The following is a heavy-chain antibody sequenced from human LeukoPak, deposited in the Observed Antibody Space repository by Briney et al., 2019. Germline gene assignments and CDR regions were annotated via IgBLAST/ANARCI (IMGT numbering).Heavy chain of an antibody. CDR1: GFTFSSYA. CDR3: AGSRVPGAVDI. CDR2: ISYDGSGQ. V-gene: IGHV3-30-3*01. Sequence: GGSLRLSCAASGFTFSSYAMHWVRQAPGKGLEWVALISYDGSGQYYTESVKGRFTISRDNSKNTLYLQMNSLRAEDTAVYYCAGSRVPGAVDIWGQGTMVTVSS. J-gene: IGHJ3*02. D-gene: IGHD2-15*01.